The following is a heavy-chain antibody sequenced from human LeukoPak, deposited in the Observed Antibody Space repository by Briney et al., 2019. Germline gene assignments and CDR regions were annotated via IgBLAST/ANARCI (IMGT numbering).Heavy chain of an antibody. V-gene: IGHV3-21*01. CDR2: ISSSSSYI. D-gene: IGHD3-16*01. CDR1: GFTFSSYS. CDR3: AREPVNDYVWGSYAPTPYFDY. Sequence: GGSLRLSCAASGFTFSSYSMNWVRQAPGKGLEWVSSISSSSSYIYYADSVKGRFTISRDNAKNSLYLQMNSLRAEDTAVYYCAREPVNDYVWGSYAPTPYFDYWGQGTLVTVSS. J-gene: IGHJ4*02.